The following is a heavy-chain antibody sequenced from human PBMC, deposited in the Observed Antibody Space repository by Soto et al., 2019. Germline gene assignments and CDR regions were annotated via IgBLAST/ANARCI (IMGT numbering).Heavy chain of an antibody. V-gene: IGHV3-23*01. CDR2: ISGSGGRK. J-gene: IGHJ4*02. D-gene: IGHD6-13*01. CDR1: VFTFSSYA. Sequence: VSLRLSCVASVFTFSSYAMSWVRHAPGKWLEWVSAISGSGGRKFFADSGKGRFTISRDNSKNPLYMQMNSLRAEDTAVYYCAKVRDSRRPSGDLHYWGQTTRGT. CDR3: AKVRDSRRPSGDLHY.